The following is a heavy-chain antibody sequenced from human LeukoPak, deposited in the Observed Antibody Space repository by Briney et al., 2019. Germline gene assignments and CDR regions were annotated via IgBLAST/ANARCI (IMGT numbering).Heavy chain of an antibody. J-gene: IGHJ5*02. CDR1: GFTFSSYA. V-gene: IGHV3-23*01. CDR2: ISGSGGST. D-gene: IGHD2/OR15-2a*01. CDR3: AKDCKGLKKVNCSDP. Sequence: GGSLRLSCAASGFTFSSYAMSWVRQAPGKGLEWVSAISGSGGSTYYADSVKGRFTISRDNSKNTLYLQMNSLRAEDTAVYYCAKDCKGLKKVNCSDPWGQGTLVTVSS.